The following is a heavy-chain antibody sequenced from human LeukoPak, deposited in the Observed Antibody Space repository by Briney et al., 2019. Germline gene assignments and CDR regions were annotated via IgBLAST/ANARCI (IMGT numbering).Heavy chain of an antibody. V-gene: IGHV4-61*02. D-gene: IGHD2-15*01. CDR1: GGSISSDTYY. J-gene: IGHJ4*02. CDR3: ARDCVGGSCFDY. CDR2: ASGST. Sequence: PSQTLSLTCTVSGGSISSDTYYWSWIRQPAGKGLEWIGHASGSTNYNPSLKSRVTMSVDTSKNQFYLQLSSVTAADTAVYYCARDCVGGSCFDYWGQGTLVTVSS.